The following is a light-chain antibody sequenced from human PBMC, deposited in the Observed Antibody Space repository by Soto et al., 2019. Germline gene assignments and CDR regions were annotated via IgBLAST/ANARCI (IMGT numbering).Light chain of an antibody. CDR1: QSVSSSY. V-gene: IGKV3-20*01. J-gene: IGKJ5*01. CDR3: QQRGSLPLIT. CDR2: GAS. Sequence: EIEVTQSPCTLTLSRGQRATLTCRAIQSVSSSYLAWYQQKPGQAPRLLIYGASSRATGIPDRFSGSGSGTDFTLTISRLEPEDCAVYYCQQRGSLPLITFGQGTRLEIK.